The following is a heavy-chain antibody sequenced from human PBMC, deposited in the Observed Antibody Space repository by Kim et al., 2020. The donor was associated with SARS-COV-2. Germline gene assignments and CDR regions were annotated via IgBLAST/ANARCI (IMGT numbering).Heavy chain of an antibody. D-gene: IGHD2-21*01. CDR1: RFTFDDYA. CDR3: AKDKGRGWRSFDI. Sequence: GGSLRLSCAASRFTFDDYAMHWVRQAPGKGLEWVSGISWNSGSIDYADSVMGRFTISRDNAKNSLYLQMNSMRAEDTALYYCAKDKGRGWRSFDIWGPGTMVTVSS. J-gene: IGHJ3*02. CDR2: ISWNSGSI. V-gene: IGHV3-9*01.